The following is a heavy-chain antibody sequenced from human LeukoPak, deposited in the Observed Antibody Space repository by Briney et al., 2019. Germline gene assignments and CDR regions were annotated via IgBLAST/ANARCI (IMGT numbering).Heavy chain of an antibody. V-gene: IGHV1-69*13. CDR2: IIPIFGTA. J-gene: IGHJ6*03. Sequence: RASVKVSCKASGGTFSSYAISWVRQAPGQGLEWMGGIIPIFGTANYAQKFQGRVTITADESTSTAYMELSSLRSEDTAVYYCARVPAAIRYYYYYMDVWGKGTTVTVSS. CDR1: GGTFSSYA. CDR3: ARVPAAIRYYYYYMDV. D-gene: IGHD2-2*02.